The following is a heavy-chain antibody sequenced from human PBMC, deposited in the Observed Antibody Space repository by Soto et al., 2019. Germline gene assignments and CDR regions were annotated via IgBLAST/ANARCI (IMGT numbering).Heavy chain of an antibody. CDR2: IKSKTDGGTT. CDR1: GFTFSNAW. D-gene: IGHD2-2*01. J-gene: IGHJ4*02. Sequence: GGSLRLSCAASGFTFSNAWMSWVRQAPGKGLEWVGRIKSKTDGGTTDYAAPVKGRFTISRDDSKNTLYLQMNSLKTEDTAVYYCTTDPGGSESYCSSTSCYGEVDYWGQGTLVTVSS. V-gene: IGHV3-15*01. CDR3: TTDPGGSESYCSSTSCYGEVDY.